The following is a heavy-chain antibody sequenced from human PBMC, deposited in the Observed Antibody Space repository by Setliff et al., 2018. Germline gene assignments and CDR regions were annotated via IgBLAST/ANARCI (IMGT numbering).Heavy chain of an antibody. D-gene: IGHD4-17*01. V-gene: IGHV1-2*02. CDR3: AREVLSTVVAWDY. CDR2: ISPHTGVI. Sequence: ASVKVSCKASGYPLTAYYIHWVRQAPGQGLEWMGWISPHTGVINYAQKFQGRVAMTRDTSINTAYMELSSLRYDDTAVYYCAREVLSTVVAWDYWGQGTLVTVSS. J-gene: IGHJ4*02. CDR1: GYPLTAYY.